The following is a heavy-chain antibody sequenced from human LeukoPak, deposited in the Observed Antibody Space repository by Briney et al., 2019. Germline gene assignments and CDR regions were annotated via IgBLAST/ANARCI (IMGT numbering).Heavy chain of an antibody. CDR1: GGSFSGYY. D-gene: IGHD3-10*01. CDR3: ARHGGLLWFGELFRVGNWFDH. Sequence: PSETLSLTCAVYGGSFSGYYWSWIRQPPGKGLEWIGEINHSGSTNYNPSLKSRVTISVDTSKNQFSLKLSSVTAADTAVYYCARHGGLLWFGELFRVGNWFDHWGQGTLVTVSS. V-gene: IGHV4-34*01. J-gene: IGHJ5*02. CDR2: INHSGST.